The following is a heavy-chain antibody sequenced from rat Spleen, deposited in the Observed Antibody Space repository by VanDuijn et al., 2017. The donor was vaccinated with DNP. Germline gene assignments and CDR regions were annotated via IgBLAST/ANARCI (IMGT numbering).Heavy chain of an antibody. V-gene: IGHV5-25*01. CDR1: GFTFSNCY. D-gene: IGHD1-4*01. CDR2: ISTGGGNT. Sequence: EVQLVESGGGLVQPGRSMKLSCAAFGFTFSNCYMAWVRQAPTKGLEWVASISTGGGNTYYRDSVKGRFTISRDNAKSTLYLQMDSLRSEDTATYYCAGRPPPTRGPFDYWGQGVTVTVSS. J-gene: IGHJ2*01. CDR3: AGRPPPTRGPFDY.